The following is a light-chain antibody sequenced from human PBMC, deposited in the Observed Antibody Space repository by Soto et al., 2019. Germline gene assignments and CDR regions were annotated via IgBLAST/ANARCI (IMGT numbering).Light chain of an antibody. J-gene: IGLJ7*01. CDR1: SSNVETNT. V-gene: IGLV1-44*01. CDR3: ATWDASLKGVL. CDR2: NDN. Sequence: QSVLTQPPSASGTPGQRVTISCSGSSSNVETNTVNLYQQLPGTAPKLLIYNDNQRPSGVPDRFSGSKSGTSASLAISGLQSEDEADYYCATWDASLKGVLFGGGTQLTVL.